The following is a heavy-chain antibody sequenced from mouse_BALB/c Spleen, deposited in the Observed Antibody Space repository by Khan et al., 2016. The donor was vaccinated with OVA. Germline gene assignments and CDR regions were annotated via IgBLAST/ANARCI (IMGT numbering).Heavy chain of an antibody. J-gene: IGHJ2*01. CDR1: GYSITSDYA. V-gene: IGHV3-2*02. Sequence: EVQLQESGPGLVKPSQSLSLTCTVTGYSITSDYAWNWIRQFPGNKLEWMGYISYSGNTKYNPSLKSRISITRDTSKNQFFLQLNFVTIEDTATYYFARIQGGDFDYGGQGTTLTDSS. CDR2: ISYSGNT. D-gene: IGHD3-2*02. CDR3: ARIQGGDFDY.